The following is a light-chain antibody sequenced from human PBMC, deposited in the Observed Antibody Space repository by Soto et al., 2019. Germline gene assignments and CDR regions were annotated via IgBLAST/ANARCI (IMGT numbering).Light chain of an antibody. CDR2: GAS. V-gene: IGKV3-20*01. Sequence: EIVLTQSPGTLSLSPGERATLSCRASQSVSSSYFAWYQQKPGQAPRLLIYGASSRATGIPDRFSGSGSGTDFTLTISRLEPEDFAVYYCQQYESSLRTFGQGTKVEIK. J-gene: IGKJ1*01. CDR3: QQYESSLRT. CDR1: QSVSSSY.